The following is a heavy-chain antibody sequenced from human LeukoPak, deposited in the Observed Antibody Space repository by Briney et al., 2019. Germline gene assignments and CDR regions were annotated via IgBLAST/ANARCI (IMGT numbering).Heavy chain of an antibody. Sequence: SETLSLTCTVSGGSISSSSFYWDWIRQPPGKGLEWIGSVYYSGSTYYNPSLKSRLTISVDTSKNQFSLKLSSVTAADTAVYYCARHADGSAFLVPFDYWGRGSLVTVSS. J-gene: IGHJ4*02. D-gene: IGHD3-22*01. CDR1: GGSISSSSFY. CDR3: ARHADGSAFLVPFDY. V-gene: IGHV4-39*01. CDR2: VYYSGST.